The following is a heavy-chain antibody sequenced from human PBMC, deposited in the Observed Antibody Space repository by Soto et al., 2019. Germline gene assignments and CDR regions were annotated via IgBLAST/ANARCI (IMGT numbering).Heavy chain of an antibody. Sequence: SVKVSCKASGGTFSSYAISWVRQAPGQGLEWMGGIIPIFGTANYAQKFQGRVTMTRDISIATAYMELSSLRSDDTAIYYCARMATFGSLNWFDPWGQGTLVTVSS. CDR2: IIPIFGTA. V-gene: IGHV1-69*05. J-gene: IGHJ5*02. CDR1: GGTFSSYA. CDR3: ARMATFGSLNWFDP. D-gene: IGHD3-16*01.